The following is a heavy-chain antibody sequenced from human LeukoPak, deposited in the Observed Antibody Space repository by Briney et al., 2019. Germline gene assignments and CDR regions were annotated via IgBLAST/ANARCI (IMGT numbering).Heavy chain of an antibody. CDR1: GYTFTIYG. CDR2: ISAYNGNT. CDR3: ARDIGYSSSWYDY. D-gene: IGHD6-13*01. Sequence: VASVTVSFKASGYTFTIYGISWVRQAPGQGGEGMGWISAYNGNTNYAQKLQGRVTMTTDTSTSTAYMELRSLRSDDTAVYYCARDIGYSSSWYDYWGQGTLVTVSS. V-gene: IGHV1-18*01. J-gene: IGHJ4*02.